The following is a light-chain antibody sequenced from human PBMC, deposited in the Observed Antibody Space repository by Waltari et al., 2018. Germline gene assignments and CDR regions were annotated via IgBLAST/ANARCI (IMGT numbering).Light chain of an antibody. V-gene: IGKV3-20*01. CDR3: QQYGRSPWT. CDR2: DAS. J-gene: IGKJ1*01. CDR1: QCVSSNY. Sequence: FVLTHSPGTLSLSPGERVSISGRASQCVSSNYLAWYQQKPGQTPRLLIYDASNRATGIADRFSGSGSGTDFTLTISRLEPEDVAVYYCQQYGRSPWTFGQGTKVEIK.